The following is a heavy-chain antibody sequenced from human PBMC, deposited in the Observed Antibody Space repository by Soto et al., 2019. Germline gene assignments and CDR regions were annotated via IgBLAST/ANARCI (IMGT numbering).Heavy chain of an antibody. CDR2: IYYSGTT. Sequence: SETLSLTCTVSGGSISSSSYYWGWIRQPPGKGLEWIGSIYYSGTTYYNPSLKSRVTISVDTTKNQFSLRLSSVTAADTAVYFCARQQYCGSSTCYDSLYYQYMDVWGKGTMVTVSS. CDR1: GGSISSSSYY. D-gene: IGHD2-2*01. J-gene: IGHJ6*03. V-gene: IGHV4-39*01. CDR3: ARQQYCGSSTCYDSLYYQYMDV.